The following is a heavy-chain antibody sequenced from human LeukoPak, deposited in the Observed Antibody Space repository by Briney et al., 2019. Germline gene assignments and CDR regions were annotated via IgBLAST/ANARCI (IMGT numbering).Heavy chain of an antibody. Sequence: SETLSLTCTVSGGSINGYFWSWMRQPAGKGLEWIGRILTNGDTDYNPSLNSRVTMSMDTSRNQFSLKLRSVSAADTAVYYCARSARVEPGTGYYFDSWGRGTLVTVSS. CDR2: ILTNGDT. CDR1: GGSINGYF. V-gene: IGHV4-4*07. CDR3: ARSARVEPGTGYYFDS. D-gene: IGHD2-15*01. J-gene: IGHJ4*02.